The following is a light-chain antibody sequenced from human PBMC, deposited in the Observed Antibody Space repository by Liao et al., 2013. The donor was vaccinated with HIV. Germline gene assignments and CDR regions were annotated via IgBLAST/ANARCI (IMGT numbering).Light chain of an antibody. J-gene: IGLJ3*02. V-gene: IGLV3-1*01. CDR3: QVWDSSSDHGV. Sequence: SYELSQPPSVSVSPGQTASITCSGDELEYKYTCWYQQAPGQSPLLVIYQDNKRPSGIPERFSGSNSGNTATLTISRVEAGDEADYYCQVWDSSSDHGVFGGGTKLTVL. CDR1: ELEYKY. CDR2: QDN.